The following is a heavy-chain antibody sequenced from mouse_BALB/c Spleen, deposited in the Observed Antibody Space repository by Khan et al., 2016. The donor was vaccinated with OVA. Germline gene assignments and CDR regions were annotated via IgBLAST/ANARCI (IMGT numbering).Heavy chain of an antibody. V-gene: IGHV9-2-1*01. J-gene: IGHJ3*01. Sequence: QIQLVQSGPELKKPGETVKISCKASGYTFTDYSMHWVKQAPGKGLKWMGWINTETGEPTYADDFKGRFAFSLETSASTAFLQINNLKNEVTATYFCARRDYGYNWFAYWGQGTMVTVSA. CDR1: GYTFTDYS. CDR2: INTETGEP. D-gene: IGHD2-2*01. CDR3: ARRDYGYNWFAY.